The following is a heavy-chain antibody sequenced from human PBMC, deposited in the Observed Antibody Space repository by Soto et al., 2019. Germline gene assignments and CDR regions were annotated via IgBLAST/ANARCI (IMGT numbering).Heavy chain of an antibody. D-gene: IGHD2-15*01. V-gene: IGHV4-30-4*01. CDR1: GGSISSGDYY. CDR3: ARVDRLGYCSGGSCYKRGYFDY. J-gene: IGHJ4*02. CDR2: IYYSGST. Sequence: SETLSLTCTVSGGSISSGDYYWSWTRQPPGKSLEWIGYIYYSGSTYYNPSLKSRVSISVDTSKNQFSLKLSSVTAADTAVYYCARVDRLGYCSGGSCYKRGYFDYWGQGTLVTVSS.